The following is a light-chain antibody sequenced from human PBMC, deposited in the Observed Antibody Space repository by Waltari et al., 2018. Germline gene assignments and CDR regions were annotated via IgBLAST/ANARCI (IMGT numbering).Light chain of an antibody. CDR1: QNILNW. V-gene: IGKV1-5*03. J-gene: IGKJ4*01. Sequence: DILMTQGPSTMSPSVGYVVTITCRARQNILNWVAWYQQKPGKAPKLLIYRASSLESGVPSRFSGSGSGTEFSLTISSLQPDDFATYYCQQYNSYFISFGGGTRVEF. CDR3: QQYNSYFIS. CDR2: RAS.